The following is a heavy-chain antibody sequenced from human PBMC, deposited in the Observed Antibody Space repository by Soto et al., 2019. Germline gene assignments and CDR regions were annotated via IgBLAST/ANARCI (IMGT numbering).Heavy chain of an antibody. V-gene: IGHV1-69*13. CDR2: IIPIFGTA. J-gene: IGHJ6*02. CDR1: GGTFSSYA. CDR3: ARYSGYDLVPVYYYYGMDV. D-gene: IGHD5-12*01. Sequence: SVKVSCKASGGTFSSYAISWVRQAPGQGLEWMGGIIPIFGTANYAQKFQGRVTITADESTSTAYMELSSLRSEDTAVYYCARYSGYDLVPVYYYYGMDVSGQGTTVTVSS.